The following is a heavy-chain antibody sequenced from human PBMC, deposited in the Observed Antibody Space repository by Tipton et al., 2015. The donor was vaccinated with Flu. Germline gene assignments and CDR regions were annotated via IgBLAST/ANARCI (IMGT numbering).Heavy chain of an antibody. CDR3: SRRDYSNYVSDAKNWFHL. V-gene: IGHV4-38-2*01. D-gene: IGHD4-11*01. CDR1: GSSTGGSYC. CDR2: ICPGSL. Sequence: TLSLTCSVSGSSTGGSYCWGWVRQPPRKGLHWIGNICPGSLYYNPSLKSRLTLSLDTSRIQLSLRLTSVTAADTAVYYCSRRDYSNYVSDAKNWFHLWGQGTLVTVSS. J-gene: IGHJ5*01.